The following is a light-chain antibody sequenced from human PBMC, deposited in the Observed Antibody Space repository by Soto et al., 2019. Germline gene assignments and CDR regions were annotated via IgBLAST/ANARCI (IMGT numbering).Light chain of an antibody. J-gene: IGKJ1*01. CDR1: QSISSW. CDR3: QQYNSYWT. Sequence: DIQMTQSASTLSASLGDRVTITCRASQSISSWLAWYQQKPGKAPKLLIYDASSLESGVPSRFSGSGSGTEFTLTINSLQPDDFATYYCQQYNSYWTFAQGTKVDIK. CDR2: DAS. V-gene: IGKV1-5*01.